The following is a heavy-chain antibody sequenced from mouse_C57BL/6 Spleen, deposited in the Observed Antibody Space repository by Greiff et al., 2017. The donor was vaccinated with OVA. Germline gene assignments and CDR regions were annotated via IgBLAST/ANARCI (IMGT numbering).Heavy chain of an antibody. Sequence: QVQLQQPGAELVRPGSSVKLSCKASGYTFTSYWMHWVKQRPIQGLEWIGNIDPSDSETHYNQKFKDKATLTVDKSSSTAYMQLSSLTSEDSAVYYCARLGGFLGENAMDYWGQGTSVTVSS. CDR2: IDPSDSET. D-gene: IGHD3-3*01. CDR3: ARLGGFLGENAMDY. CDR1: GYTFTSYW. V-gene: IGHV1-52*01. J-gene: IGHJ4*01.